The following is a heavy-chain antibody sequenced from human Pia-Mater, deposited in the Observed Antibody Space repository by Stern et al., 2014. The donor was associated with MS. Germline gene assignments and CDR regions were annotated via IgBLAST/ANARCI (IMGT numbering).Heavy chain of an antibody. CDR2: IKPGGGST. CDR1: GYTFTSNK. CDR3: ARDNGGWSVDS. D-gene: IGHD6-19*01. Sequence: QVQLVESGAEVKKPGASVKVSCKAFGYTFTSNKMHWVRQSPGQGLEWMGIIKPGGGSTRYAQKLQGRVTMTRDTSTSTLYMELTSLRSEDTAVYSCARDNGGWSVDSWGQGTLVIVSS. V-gene: IGHV1-46*01. J-gene: IGHJ4*02.